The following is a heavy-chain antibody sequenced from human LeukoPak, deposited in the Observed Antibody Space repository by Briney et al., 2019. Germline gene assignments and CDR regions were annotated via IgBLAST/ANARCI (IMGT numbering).Heavy chain of an antibody. CDR2: ISYDGSNK. CDR1: GFTFSSYA. D-gene: IGHD3-22*01. V-gene: IGHV3-30-3*01. Sequence: GGSLRLSCAASGFTFSSYAMHWVRQAPGKGLEWVAVISYDGSNKYYADSVKGRFTISRDNSKNTLYLQMNSLRAEDTAVYYCARDLDSSGYYYEWDLDYWGQGTLVTVSS. CDR3: ARDLDSSGYYYEWDLDY. J-gene: IGHJ4*02.